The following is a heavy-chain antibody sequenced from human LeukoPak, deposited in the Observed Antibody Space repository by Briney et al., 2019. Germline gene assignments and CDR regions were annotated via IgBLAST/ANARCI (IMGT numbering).Heavy chain of an antibody. CDR2: IYYSGST. D-gene: IGHD3-16*01. CDR3: ARGGGGLRAFDY. V-gene: IGHV4-59*01. J-gene: IGHJ4*02. CDR1: GGSISSYY. Sequence: SETLSLTCTVSGGSISSYYWSWIRQPPGKGLEWIGYIYYSGSTNYNPSLKSRVTISVDTSKNQFSLKLSSVTAADTAVYYCARGGGGLRAFDYWGQGTLVTVSS.